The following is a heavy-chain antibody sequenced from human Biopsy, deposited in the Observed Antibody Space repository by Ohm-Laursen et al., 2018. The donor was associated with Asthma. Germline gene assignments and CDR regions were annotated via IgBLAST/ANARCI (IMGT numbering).Heavy chain of an antibody. CDR2: ISVYNGNT. J-gene: IGHJ6*02. V-gene: IGHV1-18*01. Sequence: SVKVSCKASGYTFNSAGITWVRQAPGQGLEWMGWISVYNGNTKVAQKLQDRVTMITGTSTSTAYMELRSLRSDDTAVYFCARAVDYSHYYGINVWGQGTTVTVS. CDR3: ARAVDYSHYYGINV. CDR1: GYTFNSAG. D-gene: IGHD3-10*01.